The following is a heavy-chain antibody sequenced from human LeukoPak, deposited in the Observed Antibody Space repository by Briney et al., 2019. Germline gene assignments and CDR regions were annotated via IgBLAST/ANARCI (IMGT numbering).Heavy chain of an antibody. V-gene: IGHV3-7*01. Sequence: GGSLRLSCAASGFTFSSYRMSWVRQAPGKGLEWVANIKQDGSEKYYVDSVKGRFTISRDNAKNSLYLQMNSLRAEDTAVYYCARESLRYYHSSGYLDYWGQGTLVTVSS. CDR1: GFTFSSYR. CDR2: IKQDGSEK. D-gene: IGHD3-22*01. J-gene: IGHJ4*02. CDR3: ARESLRYYHSSGYLDY.